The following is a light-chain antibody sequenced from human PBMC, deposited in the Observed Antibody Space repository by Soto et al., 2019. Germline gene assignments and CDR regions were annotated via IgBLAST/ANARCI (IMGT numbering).Light chain of an antibody. CDR3: SSYTSSSTVI. CDR1: SSDVGGYNF. V-gene: IGLV2-14*03. Sequence: QSALTQPASVSGSPGQSITISCTGTSSDVGGYNFVSWYQQHPGKAPKFIIYDVRNRPSGVSNRFSGSRSVNTASLTISGLQAEDEADYYCSSYTSSSTVIFGGGTQLTVL. CDR2: DVR. J-gene: IGLJ2*01.